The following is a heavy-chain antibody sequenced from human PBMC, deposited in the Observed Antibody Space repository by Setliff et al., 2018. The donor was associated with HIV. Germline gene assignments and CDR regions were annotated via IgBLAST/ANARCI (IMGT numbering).Heavy chain of an antibody. D-gene: IGHD3-3*01. Sequence: SETLSLTCAVYGGSVSGYYWSWIRQPPGKGLEWIGEMNHSGSRKYNPSLKSRVTMSVDTSKRQFSLNLASVTAADTAVYYCARINVLQFLEWSAKEGPFDYWGQGTPVTVS. CDR2: MNHSGSR. J-gene: IGHJ4*02. CDR1: GGSVSGYY. V-gene: IGHV4-34*01. CDR3: ARINVLQFLEWSAKEGPFDY.